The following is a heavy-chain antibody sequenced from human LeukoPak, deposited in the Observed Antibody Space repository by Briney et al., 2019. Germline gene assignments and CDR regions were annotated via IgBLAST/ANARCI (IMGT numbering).Heavy chain of an antibody. CDR2: IYYSGST. V-gene: IGHV4-61*01. D-gene: IGHD7-27*01. Sequence: PSETLSLTCTVSGGSISSSSYYWSWIRQPPGKGLEWIGYIYYSGSTNYNPSLKSRVTISVDTSKNQFSLKLSSVTAADTAVYYCARGRWGFDYWGQGTLVTVSS. CDR3: ARGRWGFDY. J-gene: IGHJ4*02. CDR1: GGSISSSSYY.